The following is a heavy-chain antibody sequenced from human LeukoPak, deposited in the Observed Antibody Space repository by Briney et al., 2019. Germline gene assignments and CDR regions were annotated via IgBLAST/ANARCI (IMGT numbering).Heavy chain of an antibody. D-gene: IGHD6-19*01. CDR3: ARVPYSSGWYFDY. Sequence: GGSLRLSCAASGFTVSSNYMSWVRQVPGKGLEWVSVIYSGGSTYYADSVKGRFTISRDNSKNTLYLQMNRLRGEDTAVYYCARVPYSSGWYFDYWGRGTLVTVSS. J-gene: IGHJ4*02. V-gene: IGHV3-53*01. CDR2: IYSGGST. CDR1: GFTVSSNY.